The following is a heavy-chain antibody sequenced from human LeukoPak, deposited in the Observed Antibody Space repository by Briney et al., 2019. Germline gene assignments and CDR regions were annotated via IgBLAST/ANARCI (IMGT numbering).Heavy chain of an antibody. CDR3: ASYGRSIAAAGLYFDY. CDR1: GFTSTFLG. V-gene: IGHV3-23*01. CDR2: TSGSGGSE. J-gene: IGHJ4*02. D-gene: IGHD6-13*01. Sequence: GRSLRLSCTYSGFTSTFLGMSWIRQAPGKGLEWVSGTSGSGGSEYYADSVRGRFTISRDNAKNSLYLQMNSLRAEDTAVYYCASYGRSIAAAGLYFDYWGQGTLVTVSS.